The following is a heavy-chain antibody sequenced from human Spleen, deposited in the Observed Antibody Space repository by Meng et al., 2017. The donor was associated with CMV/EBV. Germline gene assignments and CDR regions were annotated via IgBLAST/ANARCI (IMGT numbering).Heavy chain of an antibody. CDR3: ARTYSSGYYFENGMDV. V-gene: IGHV3-20*04. J-gene: IGHJ6*02. Sequence: GESLKISCAASGFTFSSYAMSWVRQAPGMGLEWVSGINWNGDSSGYADSVRGRFTISRDNAKKSLYLQMNSLRAEDTALYYCARTYSSGYYFENGMDVWGQGTTVTVSS. D-gene: IGHD3-22*01. CDR1: GFTFSSYA. CDR2: INWNGDSS.